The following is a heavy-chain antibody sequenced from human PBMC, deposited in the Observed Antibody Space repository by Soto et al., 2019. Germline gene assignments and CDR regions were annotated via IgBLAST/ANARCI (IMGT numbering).Heavy chain of an antibody. J-gene: IGHJ1*01. V-gene: IGHV4-30-2*01. Sequence: PSETLSLTCAVSGGSISSGGYSWSWIRQPPGKGLEWIGYIYHSGSTYYNPSLKSRVTISVDRSKNQFSLKLSSVTAADTGVYYCARPGQYSSGWTGPWEYFQHWGQGTLVTVSS. CDR3: ARPGQYSSGWTGPWEYFQH. CDR2: IYHSGST. D-gene: IGHD6-19*01. CDR1: GGSISSGGYS.